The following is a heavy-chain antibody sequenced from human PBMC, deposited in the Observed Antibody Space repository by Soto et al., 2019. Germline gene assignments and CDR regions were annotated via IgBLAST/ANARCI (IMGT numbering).Heavy chain of an antibody. CDR3: ARVVTVATMFNWFDP. J-gene: IGHJ5*02. Sequence: SETLSLTCTVSGGSISSYYWSWIRQPPGKGLEWIGYIYYSGSTNYNPSLKSRVTISVDTSKNQFSLKLSSVTAADTAVYYCARVVTVATMFNWFDPWGQGTLVTVSS. CDR1: GGSISSYY. V-gene: IGHV4-59*01. D-gene: IGHD5-12*01. CDR2: IYYSGST.